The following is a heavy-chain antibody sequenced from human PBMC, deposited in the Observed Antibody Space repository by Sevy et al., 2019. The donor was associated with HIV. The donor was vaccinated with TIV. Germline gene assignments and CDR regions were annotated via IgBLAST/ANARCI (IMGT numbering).Heavy chain of an antibody. CDR3: ARSVADTGYNYAMDV. CDR2: MYYTGST. V-gene: IGHV4-39*01. D-gene: IGHD6-19*01. J-gene: IGHJ6*02. CDR1: GDSISSSNYY. Sequence: SETLSLTCTVSGDSISSSNYYWGWIRQPPGKGLEWIGNMYYTGSTYYEPSLKSRVTISEDTSKNQFSLKLRSVTAADTAVYYCARSVADTGYNYAMDVWGQGTTVTVSS.